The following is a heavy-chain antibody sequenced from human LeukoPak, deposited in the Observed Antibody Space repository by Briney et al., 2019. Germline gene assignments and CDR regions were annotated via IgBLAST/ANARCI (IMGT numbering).Heavy chain of an antibody. CDR1: GGSFSGYY. Sequence: PSETLSLTCAVYGGSFSGYYWSWIRQPPGKGLEWIGEINQSGSTNYNSSLKSRVTISVDTSKNQFSLKLSSVTAADTAVYYCARGPDPYYGMDVWGQGTTVTVSS. CDR2: INQSGST. CDR3: ARGPDPYYGMDV. J-gene: IGHJ6*02. V-gene: IGHV4-34*01.